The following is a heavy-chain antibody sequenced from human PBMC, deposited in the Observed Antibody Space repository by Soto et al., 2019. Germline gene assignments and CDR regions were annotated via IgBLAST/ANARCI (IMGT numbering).Heavy chain of an antibody. Sequence: GASVKVSCKASGYTFTDYYMHWVRQAPGQGLEWMGWISPNSGGTNYAQKFQGWVTMTRDTSVSTAYMELSRLRSDDTAVYYCALIVVVPAAGYNWFDPWGQGTLVTVSS. V-gene: IGHV1-2*04. CDR2: ISPNSGGT. D-gene: IGHD2-2*01. CDR3: ALIVVVPAAGYNWFDP. CDR1: GYTFTDYY. J-gene: IGHJ5*02.